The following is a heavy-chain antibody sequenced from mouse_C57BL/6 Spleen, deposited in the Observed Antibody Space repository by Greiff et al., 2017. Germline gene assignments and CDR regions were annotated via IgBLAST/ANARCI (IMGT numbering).Heavy chain of an antibody. Sequence: QVQLQQSDAELVKPGASVKISCKVSGYTFTDHTIHWMKQRPEQGLEWIGYIYPRDGSTKYNEKFKGKATLTADKSSSTAYMQLNSLTSEDAAVYYCASDYDVPYYYAMDYWGQGTSVTVSS. CDR2: IYPRDGST. CDR3: ASDYDVPYYYAMDY. CDR1: GYTFTDHT. D-gene: IGHD2-4*01. J-gene: IGHJ4*01. V-gene: IGHV1-78*01.